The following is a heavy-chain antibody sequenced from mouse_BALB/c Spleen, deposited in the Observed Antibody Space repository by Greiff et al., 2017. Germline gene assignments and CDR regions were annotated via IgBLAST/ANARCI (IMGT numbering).Heavy chain of an antibody. Sequence: EVNVVESGGGLVKPGGSLKLSCAASGFTFSSYAMSWVRQSPEKRLEWVAEISSGGSYTYYPDTVTGRFTISRDNAKNTLYLEMSSLRSEDTAMYYCARPHYYGSRRGAMDYWGQGTSVTVSS. CDR2: ISSGGSYT. D-gene: IGHD1-1*01. J-gene: IGHJ4*01. CDR3: ARPHYYGSRRGAMDY. CDR1: GFTFSSYA. V-gene: IGHV5-9-4*01.